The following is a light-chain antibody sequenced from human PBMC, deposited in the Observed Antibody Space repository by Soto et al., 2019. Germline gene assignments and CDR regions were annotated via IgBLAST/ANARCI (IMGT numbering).Light chain of an antibody. J-gene: IGKJ5*01. CDR1: QSFSSY. Sequence: EIVLTRSPATLSLSPGERATLSCRASQSFSSYLAWYQQKPGQAPRLLIYDASKRATGIPARCSGRGSGTDFTLTISSLEPEDFAVYYCQQRSNWPPVITFGQGTRLEIK. CDR2: DAS. V-gene: IGKV3-11*01. CDR3: QQRSNWPPVIT.